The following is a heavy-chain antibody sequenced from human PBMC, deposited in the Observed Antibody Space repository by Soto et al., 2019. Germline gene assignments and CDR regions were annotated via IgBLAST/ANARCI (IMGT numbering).Heavy chain of an antibody. J-gene: IGHJ3*01. CDR2: IWYDGSKE. CDR3: ARGRGGSYGGNSAHYDV. Sequence: QVHLVESGGGVVQPGTSLRLSCEASGFTFSGFGMHWVRQTPGKGLEWVAVIWYDGSKEYFADCVKGRFTISRDNSKNALYLQMMSLRAEDSAIYCWARGRGGSYGGNSAHYDVWGQGTLVTVSS. V-gene: IGHV3-33*01. CDR1: GFTFSGFG. D-gene: IGHD4-17*01.